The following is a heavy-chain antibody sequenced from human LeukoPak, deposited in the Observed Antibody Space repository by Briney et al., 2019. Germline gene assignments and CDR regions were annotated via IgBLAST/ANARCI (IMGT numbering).Heavy chain of an antibody. CDR3: AREYLRFLEWPDAFDI. V-gene: IGHV4-59*12. Sequence: SETLSLTCTVSGDSTSNFYWNWIRQSPGKGLEWIGNIHYSGSSVYNPPLKSRGTISIDTSRRQFFLRLNSVTAADTAVYYCAREYLRFLEWPDAFDIWGQGTMVTVSS. D-gene: IGHD3-3*01. CDR1: GDSTSNFY. CDR2: IHYSGSS. J-gene: IGHJ3*02.